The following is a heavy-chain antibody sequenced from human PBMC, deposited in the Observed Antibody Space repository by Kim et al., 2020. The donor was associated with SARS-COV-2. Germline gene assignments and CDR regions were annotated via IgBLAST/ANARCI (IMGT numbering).Heavy chain of an antibody. J-gene: IGHJ4*02. CDR3: AKDKGSGWSGYFDY. CDR2: ISYDGSNK. V-gene: IGHV3-30*18. Sequence: GGSLRLSCAASGFTFSSYGMHWVRQAPGKGLEWVAVISYDGSNKYYADSVKGRFTISRDNSKNTLYLQMNSLRAEDTAVYYCAKDKGSGWSGYFDYWGQGTLVTVSS. CDR1: GFTFSSYG. D-gene: IGHD6-19*01.